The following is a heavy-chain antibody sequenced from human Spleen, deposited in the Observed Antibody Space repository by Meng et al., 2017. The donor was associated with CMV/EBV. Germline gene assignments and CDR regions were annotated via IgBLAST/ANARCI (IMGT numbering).Heavy chain of an antibody. CDR1: GYTFTSYG. Sequence: ASVKSCKASGYTFTSYGISWVRQAPGQGLEWMGWISAYNGNTNYAQKFQGRVTMTIDTSTTTAHMEVRSLRSDDTAVYYCARQSGVGWLDPWGQGTLVTVSS. J-gene: IGHJ5*02. CDR2: ISAYNGNT. D-gene: IGHD7-27*01. CDR3: ARQSGVGWLDP. V-gene: IGHV1-18*01.